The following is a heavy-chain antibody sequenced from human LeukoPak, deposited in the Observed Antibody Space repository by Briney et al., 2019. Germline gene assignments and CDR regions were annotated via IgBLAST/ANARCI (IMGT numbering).Heavy chain of an antibody. V-gene: IGHV4-34*01. CDR1: GGSFSGYY. J-gene: IGHJ1*01. CDR3: ARWGGGLEPRYFQH. CDR2: INHSGST. D-gene: IGHD2-15*01. Sequence: SETLSLTCAVYGGSFSGYYWSWIRQPPGKGLEWIGEINHSGSTNYNPSLKSRVTISVDTSKSQLSLKLSSVTAADTAVNYCARWGGGLEPRYFQHWGQGTLVTVSS.